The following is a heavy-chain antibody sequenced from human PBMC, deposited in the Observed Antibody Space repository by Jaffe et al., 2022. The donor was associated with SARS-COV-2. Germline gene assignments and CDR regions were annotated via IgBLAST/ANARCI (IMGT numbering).Heavy chain of an antibody. Sequence: EVQLVQSGAEVKKPGESLKISCKGSGYSFTSYWIGWVRQMPGKGLEWMGIIYPGDSDTRYSPSFQGQVTISADKSISTAYLQWSSLKASDTAMYYCARGYCSGGSCYLGGGFDYWGQGTLVTVSS. D-gene: IGHD2-15*01. V-gene: IGHV5-51*01. CDR3: ARGYCSGGSCYLGGGFDY. J-gene: IGHJ4*02. CDR1: GYSFTSYW. CDR2: IYPGDSDT.